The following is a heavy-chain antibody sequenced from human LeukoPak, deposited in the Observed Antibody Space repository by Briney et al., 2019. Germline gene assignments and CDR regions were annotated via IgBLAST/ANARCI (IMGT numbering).Heavy chain of an antibody. CDR1: GYIFTNYW. Sequence: GESLKISCKGSGYIFTNYWIGWVRQLPGKGLEWKGIIYPGDSDTRYSPSFQGQVTISADNSINTAYLQWSSLKASDTAIYYCARRLTAELWGQGTLVTVSS. J-gene: IGHJ4*02. D-gene: IGHD7-27*01. CDR3: ARRLTAEL. V-gene: IGHV5-51*01. CDR2: IYPGDSDT.